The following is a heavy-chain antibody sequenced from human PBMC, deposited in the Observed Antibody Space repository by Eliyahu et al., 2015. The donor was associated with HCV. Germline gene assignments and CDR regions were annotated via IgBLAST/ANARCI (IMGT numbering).Heavy chain of an antibody. CDR1: GFNFDDYA. CDR3: ARGRGLGSYYYYGMDV. Sequence: EVQLVESGGGLVQPGRSLRLSCAVSGFNFDDYAMHWVRQAPGKGLEWVSGITWDSDNIGYADSVKGRFTVSRDYTKNSLDLQMNSLRVEDTALYYCARGRGLGSYYYYGMDVWGQGTTVTVSS. J-gene: IGHJ6*02. D-gene: IGHD3-16*01. V-gene: IGHV3-9*01. CDR2: ITWDSDNI.